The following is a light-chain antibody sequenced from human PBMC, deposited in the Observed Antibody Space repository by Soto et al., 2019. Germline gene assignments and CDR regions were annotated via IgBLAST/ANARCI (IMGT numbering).Light chain of an antibody. J-gene: IGKJ5*01. V-gene: IGKV3-20*01. Sequence: EVLVTQSPATLSVSPGEGVTLSCRASQSVSTDLAWYQQKPGQAPRLLIFGASTRAAGFPDRFSGSGSGTDFTLTISRLEPEDFAVYYCQQYGSSHTFGQGTRLEIK. CDR2: GAS. CDR3: QQYGSSHT. CDR1: QSVSTD.